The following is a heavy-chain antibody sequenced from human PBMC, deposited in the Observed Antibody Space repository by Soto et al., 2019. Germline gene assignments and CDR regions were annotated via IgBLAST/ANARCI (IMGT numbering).Heavy chain of an antibody. V-gene: IGHV5-51*01. CDR2: IFPADSDT. CDR3: ARYHLVIDEINSFDP. D-gene: IGHD3-16*01. CDR1: GYNFDTPW. J-gene: IGHJ5*02. Sequence: GDFLKFSCKVSGYNFDTPWIGWVRQMPVKGLEWMGIIFPADSDTRYSPSFQGQVTLSVDKTISTAFLQWSSLRASDTAIYYSARYHLVIDEINSFDPWGQGTQVTVYS.